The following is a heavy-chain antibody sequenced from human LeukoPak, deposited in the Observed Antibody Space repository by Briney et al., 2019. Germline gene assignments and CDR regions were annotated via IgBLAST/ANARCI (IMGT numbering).Heavy chain of an antibody. CDR1: GGSISSGDYY. Sequence: SETLSLTCTVSGGSISSGDYYWSWIRQPPGKGLEWIGYIYYSGSTYYNPSLKSRVTISVDTSKNQFSLKLSSVTAADTAVYYCARILHQRYYYYMDVWGKGTTVTVSS. V-gene: IGHV4-30-4*08. D-gene: IGHD1-26*01. CDR2: IYYSGST. J-gene: IGHJ6*03. CDR3: ARILHQRYYYYMDV.